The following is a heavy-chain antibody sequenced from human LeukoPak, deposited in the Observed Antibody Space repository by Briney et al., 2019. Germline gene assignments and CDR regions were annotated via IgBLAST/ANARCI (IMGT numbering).Heavy chain of an antibody. CDR1: GGSISSYY. CDR3: ARAGGVKTAALDLDY. V-gene: IGHV4-59*01. J-gene: IGHJ4*02. CDR2: IYYSGSA. Sequence: SETLSLTCTVSGGSISSYYWSWIRHPPGKGLEWIGYIYYSGSANHNPSLKSRVTISRDTSKNQFSLKLTSVTTADTAVYYCARAGGVKTAALDLDYWGQGTLVTVSS. D-gene: IGHD6-25*01.